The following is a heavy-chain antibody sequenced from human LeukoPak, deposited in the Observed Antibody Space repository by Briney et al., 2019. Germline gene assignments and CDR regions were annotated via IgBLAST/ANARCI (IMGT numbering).Heavy chain of an antibody. CDR3: ARDGIAARLFDY. J-gene: IGHJ4*02. V-gene: IGHV1-69*13. Sequence: SVKVSCKASGGTFSCYAISWVRQAPGQGLEWMGGIIPIFGTANYAQKFQGRVTITADESTSTAYMELSSLRSEDTAVYYCARDGIAARLFDYWGQGTLVTVSS. D-gene: IGHD6-6*01. CDR2: IIPIFGTA. CDR1: GGTFSCYA.